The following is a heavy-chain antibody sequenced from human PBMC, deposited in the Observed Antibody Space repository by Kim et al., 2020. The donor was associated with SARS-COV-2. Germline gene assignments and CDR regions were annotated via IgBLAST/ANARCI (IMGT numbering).Heavy chain of an antibody. CDR3: ARDVGLEDIVVVPAAIGYYYYYGMDV. V-gene: IGHV3-21*01. Sequence: GGSLRLSCAASGFTFSSYSMNWVRQAPGKGLEWVSSISSSSSYIYYADSVKGRFTISRDNAKNSLYLQMNSLRAEDTAVYYCARDVGLEDIVVVPAAIGYYYYYGMDVWGQGTTVTVSS. CDR2: ISSSSSYI. D-gene: IGHD2-2*02. CDR1: GFTFSSYS. J-gene: IGHJ6*02.